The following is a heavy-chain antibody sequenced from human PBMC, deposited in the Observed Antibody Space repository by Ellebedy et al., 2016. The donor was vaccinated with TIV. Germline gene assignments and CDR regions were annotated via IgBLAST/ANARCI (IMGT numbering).Heavy chain of an antibody. CDR1: DGSISSNDYY. J-gene: IGHJ3*02. Sequence: SETLSLTCTVSDGSISSNDYYWGWIRQPPGRGLEWAGSIYYSGSTYYNPSLKNRVTISVDTSKNQFSLKLSSVTAADTAVYYCARTKGFDAFDIWGQGTMVTVSS. CDR3: ARTKGFDAFDI. CDR2: IYYSGST. V-gene: IGHV4-39*01.